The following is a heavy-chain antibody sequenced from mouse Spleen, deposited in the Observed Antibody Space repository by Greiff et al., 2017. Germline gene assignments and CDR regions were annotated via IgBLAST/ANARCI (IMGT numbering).Heavy chain of an antibody. J-gene: IGHJ3*01. V-gene: IGHV14-3*02. CDR1: GFNIKDTY. CDR3: ARSGYGYDPFAY. D-gene: IGHD2-2*01. Sequence: VQLQQSGAELVKPGASVKLSCTASGFNIKDTYMHWVKQRPEQGLEWIGRIDPANGNTKYDPKFQGKATITADTSSNTAYLQLSSLTSEDTAVYYCARSGYGYDPFAYWGQGTLVTVSA. CDR2: IDPANGNT.